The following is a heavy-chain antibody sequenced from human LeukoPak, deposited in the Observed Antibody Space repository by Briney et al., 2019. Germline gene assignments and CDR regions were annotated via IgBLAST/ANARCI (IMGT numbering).Heavy chain of an antibody. CDR1: GYSFTSYW. D-gene: IGHD3-9*01. J-gene: IGHJ4*02. CDR2: IYPGDSDT. Sequence: GASLQISCKGSGYSFTSYWIGWVRQLPGKGLEWMGIIYPGDSDTRYSPSFQGQVTISADKSISTAYLQWSSLKASDTAMYYCARKRHYDILTGYATEVDYWGQGTLVTVSS. CDR3: ARKRHYDILTGYATEVDY. V-gene: IGHV5-51*01.